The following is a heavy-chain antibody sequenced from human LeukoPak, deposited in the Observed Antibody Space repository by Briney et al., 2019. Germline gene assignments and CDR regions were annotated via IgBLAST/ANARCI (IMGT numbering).Heavy chain of an antibody. D-gene: IGHD3-22*01. V-gene: IGHV3-23*01. CDR3: AKEKYYYDSSGYYLY. CDR2: ISGSGGST. Sequence: GGSLRLSCAASGFTFSSYAMSWVRQAPGKGPEWVSAISGSGGSTYYADSVKGRLTISRDNSKNTLYLQMNSLRAEDTAVYYCAKEKYYYDSSGYYLYWGQGTLVTVSS. CDR1: GFTFSSYA. J-gene: IGHJ4*02.